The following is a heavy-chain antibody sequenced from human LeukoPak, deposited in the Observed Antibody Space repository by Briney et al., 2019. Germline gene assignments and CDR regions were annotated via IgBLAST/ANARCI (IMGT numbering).Heavy chain of an antibody. V-gene: IGHV4-39*07. CDR3: ARGNSYGPHDAFDI. CDR2: VSYSGNT. CDR1: GGSINSGNYF. Sequence: SETLSLTCSVSGGSINSGNYFWAWIRQPPGKGLEWIGSVSYSGNTYYNPSLKSRVTISVDTSKNHFSLKLSSVTAADTAMYSCARGNSYGPHDAFDIWGQGTMVTISS. J-gene: IGHJ3*02. D-gene: IGHD3-16*01.